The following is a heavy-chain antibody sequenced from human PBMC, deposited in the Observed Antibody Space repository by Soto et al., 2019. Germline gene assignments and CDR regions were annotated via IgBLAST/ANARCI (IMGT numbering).Heavy chain of an antibody. D-gene: IGHD1-20*01. V-gene: IGHV1-69*01. Sequence: QVQLVQSGAEVKKPGSSVKVSCKASGGTFSSYAISWVRQAPGQGLEWMGGIIPIFGTANYAQKFQGRVTIPGDEPTSKAYRELGSLRSEDTAVYYCGRGRASPPVSYNWTPDFDSWGQGPLVTVSS. CDR1: GGTFSSYA. CDR2: IIPIFGTA. CDR3: GRGRASPPVSYNWTPDFDS. J-gene: IGHJ4*02.